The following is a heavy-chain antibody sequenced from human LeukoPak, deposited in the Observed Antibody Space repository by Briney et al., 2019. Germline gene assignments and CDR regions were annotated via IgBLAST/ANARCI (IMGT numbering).Heavy chain of an antibody. CDR2: IRYDGSNK. Sequence: GGSLRLSCAASGFTFSSYGMHWVRQAPGKGLEWVAFIRYDGSNKYYADSVKGRFTISRDNSKNTPYLQMNSLRAEDTAVYYCAKDPEPGIAVAGTDYYFDYWGQGTLVTVSS. J-gene: IGHJ4*02. V-gene: IGHV3-30*02. CDR3: AKDPEPGIAVAGTDYYFDY. CDR1: GFTFSSYG. D-gene: IGHD6-19*01.